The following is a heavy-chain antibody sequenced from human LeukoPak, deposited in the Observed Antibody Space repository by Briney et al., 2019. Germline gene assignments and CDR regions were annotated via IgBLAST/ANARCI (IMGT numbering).Heavy chain of an antibody. V-gene: IGHV4-34*01. CDR2: INHSEST. Sequence: SETLSLTCAVYGGSFSGYYWSWIRQPPGKGLEWIGEINHSESTNYNPSLKSRVTISVDTSKNQFSLKLSSVTAADTAVYYCARVGTYSSGREAFDIWGQGTMVTVSS. J-gene: IGHJ3*02. CDR3: ARVGTYSSGREAFDI. CDR1: GGSFSGYY. D-gene: IGHD6-19*01.